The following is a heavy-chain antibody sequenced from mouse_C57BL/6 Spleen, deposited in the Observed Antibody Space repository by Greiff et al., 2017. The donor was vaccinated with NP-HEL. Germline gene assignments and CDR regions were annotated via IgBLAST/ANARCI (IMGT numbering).Heavy chain of an antibody. CDR1: GYAFSSYW. J-gene: IGHJ4*01. D-gene: IGHD4-1*01. Sequence: VQLQQSGAELVKPGASVKISCKASGYAFSSYWMNWVQQRPGKGLEWIGQIYPGDGDTNYNGKFKGQATLTADKGSSTAYMQLSRLDAEDSEVDVCATPRTGTGGAMDYWGQGTSVTVSS. V-gene: IGHV1-80*01. CDR2: IYPGDGDT. CDR3: ATPRTGTGGAMDY.